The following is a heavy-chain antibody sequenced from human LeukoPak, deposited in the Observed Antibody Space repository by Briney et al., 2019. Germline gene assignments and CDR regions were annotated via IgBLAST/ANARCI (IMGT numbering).Heavy chain of an antibody. CDR2: ISGSGGST. V-gene: IGHV3-23*01. D-gene: IGHD1-26*01. CDR3: AKDVRVGGGGMDV. J-gene: IGHJ6*02. Sequence: GGSLRLSCAASGFTFSSYAMSWVRQAPGKGLEWVSAISGSGGSTYYADSVKGRFTISRDNSKNTVSLQMNSLRGEDTAVYYCAKDVRVGGGGMDVWGQGTPVTVSS. CDR1: GFTFSSYA.